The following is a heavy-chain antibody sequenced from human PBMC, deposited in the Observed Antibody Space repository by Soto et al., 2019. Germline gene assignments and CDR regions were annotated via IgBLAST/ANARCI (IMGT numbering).Heavy chain of an antibody. CDR2: ISAYNGNT. J-gene: IGHJ4*02. CDR3: AGSHIVANGFVY. CDR1: GYTFTSYG. D-gene: IGHD5-12*01. Sequence: ASVKVSCNASGYTFTSYGISWVRQAPGQGLEWMGWISAYNGNTNYAQKLQGRVTMTTDTSTSTAYMELRSLRSDDTAVYYCAGSHIVANGFVYWGQGSLVNVS. V-gene: IGHV1-18*04.